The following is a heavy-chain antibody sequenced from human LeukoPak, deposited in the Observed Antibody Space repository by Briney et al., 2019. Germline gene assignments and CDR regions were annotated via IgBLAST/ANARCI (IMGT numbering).Heavy chain of an antibody. V-gene: IGHV4-34*01. CDR1: GGSFSGYY. D-gene: IGHD2-15*01. CDR3: ARVNPKYCSGASCYPNFDY. Sequence: SETLSLNCAVYGGSFSGYYWSWSRQPPGKGLEWIGEINHSGSTNYNPSLKSRVTISVDTSKNQFSLKLSSVTAADTTVYYCARVNPKYCSGASCYPNFDYWGQGTLVTVSS. J-gene: IGHJ4*02. CDR2: INHSGST.